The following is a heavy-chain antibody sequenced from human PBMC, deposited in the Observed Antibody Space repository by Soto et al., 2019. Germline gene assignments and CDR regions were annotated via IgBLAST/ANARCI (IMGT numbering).Heavy chain of an antibody. V-gene: IGHV4-31*03. J-gene: IGHJ6*02. CDR2: IYYSGST. Sequence: PSETLALTCTVSGGSIISGGYYWSWIRQHPGKGLEWIGYIYYSGSTYYNPSLKSRVTISVDTSKNQFSLKLSSVTAADTAVYYCARGGTMVRGVTSMDVWGQGTTVTVSS. CDR1: GGSIISGGYY. CDR3: ARGGTMVRGVTSMDV. D-gene: IGHD3-10*01.